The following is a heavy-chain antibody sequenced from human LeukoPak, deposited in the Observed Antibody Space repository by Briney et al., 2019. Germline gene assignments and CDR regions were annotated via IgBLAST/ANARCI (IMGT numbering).Heavy chain of an antibody. V-gene: IGHV4-39*02. CDR2: ISYSGST. D-gene: IGHD3-22*01. CDR3: ATDSSSDFSGYFDY. CDR1: GVYISSSSYY. Sequence: SETLSLTCTVSGVYISSSSYYWGWIRQPPGKGLEWIGSISYSGSTYYNPSLKSRVTISVDTSKISLRLSSVTAADTAAYYCATDSSSDFSGYFDYWGQGTRVTVSS. J-gene: IGHJ4*02.